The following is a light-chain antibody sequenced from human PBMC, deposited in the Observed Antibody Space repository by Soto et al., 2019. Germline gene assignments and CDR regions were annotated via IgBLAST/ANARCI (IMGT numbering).Light chain of an antibody. J-gene: IGKJ5*01. CDR3: QQYSNWRPIA. Sequence: EIQMTRSPSTQSASLGDRVTITYKASQSVSNWLAWYQQKPGKAPNPLIYDASSLKSGVPARFSGSGSGTEFTLTISRLQSEGFAVYYGQQYSNWRPIAFGLGTRWRL. CDR1: QSVSNW. V-gene: IGKV1-5*01. CDR2: DAS.